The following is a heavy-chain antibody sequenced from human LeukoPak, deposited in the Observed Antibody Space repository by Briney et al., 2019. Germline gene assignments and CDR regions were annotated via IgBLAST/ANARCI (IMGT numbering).Heavy chain of an antibody. J-gene: IGHJ5*02. CDR3: ATEVTEVAWFDP. CDR2: IYHSGST. Sequence: SETLSLTCAVSGGSISSSNWWSWVRQPPVEGLKWIGQIYHSGSTNYNPSLKSRVTISVDKSKNQFSLKLSSVTAADTAMYYCATEVTEVAWFDPWGQGTLVTVSS. CDR1: GGSISSSNW. V-gene: IGHV4-4*02. D-gene: IGHD2-21*02.